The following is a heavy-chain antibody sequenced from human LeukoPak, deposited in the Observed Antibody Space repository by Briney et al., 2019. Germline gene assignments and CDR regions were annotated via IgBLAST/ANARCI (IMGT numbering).Heavy chain of an antibody. J-gene: IGHJ4*02. Sequence: SETLSLTCTVSGGAITGYYWSWIRQPPGKGLEWTGYIYYSGSTNYNPPLKSRVTMSVDTSKKQFSLKLSSVTAAETAVYYCARGRPPHDYGTLFDYWGQGTLVTVSS. CDR2: IYYSGST. V-gene: IGHV4-59*01. CDR3: ARGRPPHDYGTLFDY. D-gene: IGHD4-17*01. CDR1: GGAITGYY.